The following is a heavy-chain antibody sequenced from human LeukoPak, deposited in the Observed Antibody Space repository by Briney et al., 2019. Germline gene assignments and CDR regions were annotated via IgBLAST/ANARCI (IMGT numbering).Heavy chain of an antibody. V-gene: IGHV1-24*01. CDR2: FDPEDGET. CDR1: GYTLTELS. J-gene: IGHJ4*02. CDR3: EKVWGRSWYVRNFDS. D-gene: IGHD6-13*01. Sequence: EASVKVSCKVSGYTLTELSMHWVRQAPGRGLEWMGGFDPEDGETIYAQKFQGRVTMTEDTSTDTAYMELSSLTSEDTAVYYCEKVWGRSWYVRNFDSWGQGPLVTVSS.